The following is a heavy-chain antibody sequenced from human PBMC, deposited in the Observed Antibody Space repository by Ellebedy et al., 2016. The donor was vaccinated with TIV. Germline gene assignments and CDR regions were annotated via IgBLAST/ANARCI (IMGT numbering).Heavy chain of an antibody. CDR1: GFTFSDYY. V-gene: IGHV3-11*01. CDR2: ITGGSSAI. J-gene: IGHJ4*02. CDR3: AALRSSSRFDY. Sequence: GGSLRLXXAASGFTFSDYYMSWIRQAPGKGLEWVSYITGGSSAIYYAHSVKGRFTISRDNARKSLFLQMDSLRLDDTAIYYCAALRSSSRFDYWGQGILVTASS. D-gene: IGHD6-6*01.